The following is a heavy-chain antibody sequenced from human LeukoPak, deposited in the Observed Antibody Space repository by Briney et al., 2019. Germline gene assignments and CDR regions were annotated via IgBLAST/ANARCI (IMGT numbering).Heavy chain of an antibody. CDR3: ARDGKYSGSFDS. CDR1: GFTFSSSA. V-gene: IGHV3-23*01. Sequence: PGGSLRLSCTGSGFTFSSSAMSWVRQAPGKGLEWVSSIRATGDSTYYTDSVKGRFTISRDYAKNSVYLQMNSLRAEDTAVFYCARDGKYSGSFDSWGQGTLATVSS. J-gene: IGHJ5*01. D-gene: IGHD1-26*01. CDR2: IRATGDST.